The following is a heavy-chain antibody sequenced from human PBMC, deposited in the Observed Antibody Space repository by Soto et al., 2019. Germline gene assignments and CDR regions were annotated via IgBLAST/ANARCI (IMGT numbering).Heavy chain of an antibody. D-gene: IGHD6-6*01. CDR3: ARIIAARRERIYGMDV. Sequence: GGSLRLSCAASGFTFSSYGMHWVRQAPGKGLEWVAVISYDGGNKYYADSVKGRFTISRDNSKNTLYLQMNSLRAEDTAEYCWARIIAARRERIYGMDVWGQGTTVTVSS. V-gene: IGHV3-30*03. J-gene: IGHJ6*02. CDR1: GFTFSSYG. CDR2: ISYDGGNK.